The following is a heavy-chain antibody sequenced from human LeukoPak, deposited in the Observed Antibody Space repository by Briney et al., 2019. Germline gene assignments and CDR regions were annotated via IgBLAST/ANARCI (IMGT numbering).Heavy chain of an antibody. CDR3: ARDVGIAVAGLLY. J-gene: IGHJ4*02. Sequence: GGSLRLSCGASGFTFSSYWMHWVRQAPGKGLVWVSRINTDGISTTYADSVKGRFTISRDNAKNTLYLQMNSLRAEDTAVYYCARDVGIAVAGLLYWGQGTLVTVSS. CDR2: INTDGIST. D-gene: IGHD6-19*01. CDR1: GFTFSSYW. V-gene: IGHV3-74*01.